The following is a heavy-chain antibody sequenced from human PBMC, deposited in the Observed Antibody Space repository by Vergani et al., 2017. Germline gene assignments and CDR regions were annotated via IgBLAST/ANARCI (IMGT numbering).Heavy chain of an antibody. J-gene: IGHJ6*03. CDR3: ARVNTETNGHLYFYYYMDV. V-gene: IGHV4-34*01. Sequence: QVQLQQWGGGLLKPSETLSLTCVVNGGSFTSYHWTWICQSPGEGLEWVGDIDHTGRPDYNPSPKSRLTMSVDKSRNRFSLTLNSVTATDTALYFCARVNTETNGHLYFYYYMDVWGQGTAVTVS. D-gene: IGHD4-11*01. CDR1: GGSFTSYH. CDR2: IDHTGRP.